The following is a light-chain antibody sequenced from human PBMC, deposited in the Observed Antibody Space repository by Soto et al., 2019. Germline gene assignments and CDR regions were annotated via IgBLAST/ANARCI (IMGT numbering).Light chain of an antibody. CDR3: QQYGSSGT. J-gene: IGKJ1*01. CDR2: GAS. CDR1: QSVSSNY. V-gene: IGKV3-20*01. Sequence: EIVLTQSPGTLSLSPGDRVTLSCRASQSVSSNYLAWYQQKPGQAPRLLIYGASTRATGIPARFSGSGSGTEFTLTISRLEPEDFAVYYCQQYGSSGTFGQGTKVDIK.